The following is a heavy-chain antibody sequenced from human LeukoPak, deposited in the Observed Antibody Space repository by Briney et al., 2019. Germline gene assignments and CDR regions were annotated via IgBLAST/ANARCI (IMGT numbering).Heavy chain of an antibody. CDR1: GFTFGSYW. J-gene: IGHJ4*02. CDR3: AKVVYSSGGCYYFDY. D-gene: IGHD6-19*01. Sequence: GGSLRLSCAASGFTFGSYWMHWVRQAPGKGLVWVSHINTDGSNTNYADSVKGRFTISRDNSKNTLYLQMNSLRAEDTAVYYCAKVVYSSGGCYYFDYWGQGTLVTVSS. V-gene: IGHV3-74*01. CDR2: INTDGSNT.